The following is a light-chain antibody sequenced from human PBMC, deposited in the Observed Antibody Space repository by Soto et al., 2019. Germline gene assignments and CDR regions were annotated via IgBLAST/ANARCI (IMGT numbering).Light chain of an antibody. CDR1: QDISDV. Sequence: DIQMTQSPSALSASVGDRVTITCQASQDISDVLNWYQQQPGKAPKVLIYDASKLQTMVPSRFSGRGSGKDLTFTISSLQPDDSGTYYCQQFYDLPITFGQGTRLEIK. CDR3: QQFYDLPIT. CDR2: DAS. J-gene: IGKJ5*01. V-gene: IGKV1-33*01.